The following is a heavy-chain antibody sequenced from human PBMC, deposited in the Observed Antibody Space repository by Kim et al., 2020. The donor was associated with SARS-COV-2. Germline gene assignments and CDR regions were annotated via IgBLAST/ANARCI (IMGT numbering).Heavy chain of an antibody. D-gene: IGHD6-13*01. CDR2: IYDSGNT. V-gene: IGHV4-59*08. Sequence: SETLSLTCTVSGDSISNYHWSWIRQAPGKGPEWIGNIYDSGNTNYSPSLKSRITISVDTSKSQFSLRLSSVTASATAVYYCARLRPYSGSCYYF. J-gene: IGHJ4*01. CDR1: GDSISNYH. CDR3: ARLRPYSGSCYYF.